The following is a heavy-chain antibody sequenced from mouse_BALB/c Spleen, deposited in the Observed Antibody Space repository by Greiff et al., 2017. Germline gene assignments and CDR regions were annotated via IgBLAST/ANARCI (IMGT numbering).Heavy chain of an antibody. CDR2: IWTGGGT. D-gene: IGHD2-1*01. CDR1: GFSLTSYD. J-gene: IGHJ1*01. CDR3: VRDNGNYDWYFDV. Sequence: QVQLKESGPGLVAPSQSLSITCTVSGFSLTSYDISWIRQPPGKGLEWLGVIWTGGGTNYNSAFMSRLSISKDNSKSQVFLKMNSLQTDDTAIYYCVRDNGNYDWYFDVWGAGTTVTVSS. V-gene: IGHV2-9-2*01.